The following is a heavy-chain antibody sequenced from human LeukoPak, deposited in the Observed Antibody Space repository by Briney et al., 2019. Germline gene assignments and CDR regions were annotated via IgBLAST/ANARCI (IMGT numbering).Heavy chain of an antibody. Sequence: GGSLRLSCAASGFTFSSYAMHWVRQAPGKGLEWVAVISYDGSNKYYADSVKGRFTISRDNSKNTLYLQMNSLGAEDTAVYYCARDGARLEPHYGMDVWGQGTTVTVSS. D-gene: IGHD1-1*01. CDR1: GFTFSSYA. CDR2: ISYDGSNK. CDR3: ARDGARLEPHYGMDV. J-gene: IGHJ6*02. V-gene: IGHV3-30-3*01.